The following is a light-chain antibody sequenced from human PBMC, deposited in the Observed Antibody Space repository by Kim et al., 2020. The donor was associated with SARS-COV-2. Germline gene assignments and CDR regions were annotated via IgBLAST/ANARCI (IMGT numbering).Light chain of an antibody. CDR2: GTS. CDR3: QQSYSTPYT. J-gene: IGKJ2*01. CDR1: QNIRNY. Sequence: CATISDIVNITCRASQNIRNYLNLYQQNSGNDPKVLLCGTSSLQSFVTSSFSGSASGSDFTYTINSLQPEDFSTYHCQQSYSTPYTIGQATKLDI. V-gene: IGKV1-39*01.